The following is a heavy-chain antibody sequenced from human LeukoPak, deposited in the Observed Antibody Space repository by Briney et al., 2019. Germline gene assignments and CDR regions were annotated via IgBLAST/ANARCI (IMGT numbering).Heavy chain of an antibody. CDR2: ISYEGSNK. V-gene: IGHV3-30-3*01. J-gene: IGHJ3*02. D-gene: IGHD2-15*01. CDR3: AREIYCSGGSCGDAFDI. Sequence: GRSLRLSCAASGFTFSSYAMHWVRQAPGKGLEWVAVISYEGSNKYYADSVKGRFTISRDNSKNTLYLQMNSLRAEDTAVYYCAREIYCSGGSCGDAFDIWGQGTMVTVSS. CDR1: GFTFSSYA.